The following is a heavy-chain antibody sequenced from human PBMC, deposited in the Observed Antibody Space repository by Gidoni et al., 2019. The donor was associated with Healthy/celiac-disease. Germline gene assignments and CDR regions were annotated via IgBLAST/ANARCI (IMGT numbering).Heavy chain of an antibody. J-gene: IGHJ4*02. CDR3: ARGSYYDILTGPHGPPYYFDY. CDR1: GGSFSGYY. V-gene: IGHV4-34*01. Sequence: QVQLQQWGAGLLTPSATLSLTCAVYGGSFSGYYWSWIRQPPGKGLEWIGEINHSGSTNYNPSLKSRVTISVDTSKNQFSLKLSSVTAADTAVYYCARGSYYDILTGPHGPPYYFDYWGQGTLVTVSS. CDR2: INHSGST. D-gene: IGHD3-9*01.